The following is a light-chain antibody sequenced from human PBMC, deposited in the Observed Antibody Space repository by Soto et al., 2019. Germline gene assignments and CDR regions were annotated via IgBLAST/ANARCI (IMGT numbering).Light chain of an antibody. CDR2: GAS. CDR3: QQYDSSRT. J-gene: IGKJ1*01. V-gene: IGKV3-20*01. CDR1: QSVGSRW. Sequence: EIVLTQSPGTLSLSPGERATLSCRASQSVGSRWLAWYQQKPGQAPRLLIYGASIRATGIPDRFSGSGSGTDFTLTISRLEPEDFVVYYCQQYDSSRTFGQGTKVEMK.